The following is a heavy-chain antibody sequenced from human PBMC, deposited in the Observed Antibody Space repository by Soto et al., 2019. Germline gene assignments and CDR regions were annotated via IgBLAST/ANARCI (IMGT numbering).Heavy chain of an antibody. V-gene: IGHV1-18*01. J-gene: IGHJ4*02. Sequence: QVQLVQSGAEVKKPGASVKVSCKASGYTFTSYGISWVRQAPGQGLEWMGWISAYNGNTNYAQKLQGRVTMTTDTATSTGYMELRSLRSDDTAVYYCAGDPDYTVTTPDYWGQGTLVTVSS. CDR3: AGDPDYTVTTPDY. D-gene: IGHD4-17*01. CDR2: ISAYNGNT. CDR1: GYTFTSYG.